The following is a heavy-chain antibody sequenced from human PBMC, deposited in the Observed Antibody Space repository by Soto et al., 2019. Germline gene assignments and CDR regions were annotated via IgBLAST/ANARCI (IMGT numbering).Heavy chain of an antibody. V-gene: IGHV1-46*01. CDR2: INPNGGGT. J-gene: IGHJ6*01. CDR1: GYVFTNYF. Sequence: QVQLVQSGAEVKKPGASVKVSCKASGYVFTNYFMHWVRQAPGQGLEWMGIINPNGGGTRYAQKSGGGGTMTRDTATSTVYRGQSSVRSEGTGLYVRAREGGSNSWTNDDGEDGWGQG. D-gene: IGHD6-13*01. CDR3: AREGGSNSWTNDDGEDG.